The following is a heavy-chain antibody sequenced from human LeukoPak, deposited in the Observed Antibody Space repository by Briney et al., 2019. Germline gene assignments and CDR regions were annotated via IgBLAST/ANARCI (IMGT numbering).Heavy chain of an antibody. Sequence: GGSLRLSCAASGFTFSTYGMHWVRQAPGKGLEWVAVISYDGSNKYYADSVKGRFTISRDNSKNTLYLQMNSLRAEDTAVYYCAKDSLHIVVVTAMSFNFDYWGQGTLVTVSS. CDR2: ISYDGSNK. J-gene: IGHJ4*02. V-gene: IGHV3-30*18. D-gene: IGHD2-21*02. CDR1: GFTFSTYG. CDR3: AKDSLHIVVVTAMSFNFDY.